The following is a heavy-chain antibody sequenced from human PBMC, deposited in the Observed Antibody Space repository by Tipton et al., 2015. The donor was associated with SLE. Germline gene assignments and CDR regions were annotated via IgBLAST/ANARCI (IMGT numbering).Heavy chain of an antibody. J-gene: IGHJ3*02. Sequence: TLSLTCTVSGGSISSSSYYWDWIRQPPGKGLEWIGSIYYSGSTYYNPSLKSRVTISVDTSKNQFSLKLSSVTAADTAVYYCATLSGVAATLDAFDIWGQGTMVTVSS. D-gene: IGHD2-15*01. V-gene: IGHV4-39*07. CDR2: IYYSGST. CDR1: GGSISSSSYY. CDR3: ATLSGVAATLDAFDI.